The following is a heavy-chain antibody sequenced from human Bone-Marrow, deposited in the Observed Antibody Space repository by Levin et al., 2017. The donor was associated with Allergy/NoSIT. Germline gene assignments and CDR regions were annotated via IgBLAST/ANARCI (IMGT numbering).Heavy chain of an antibody. CDR3: ARGYGGSHRAFDI. Sequence: PGGSLRLSCAASGFTFSSYGMHWVRQAPGKGLEWVAVIWYDGSNKYYADSVKGRFTISRDNSKNTLYLQMNSLRAEDTAVYYCARGYGGSHRAFDIWGQGTMVTVSS. CDR2: IWYDGSNK. V-gene: IGHV3-33*01. CDR1: GFTFSSYG. D-gene: IGHD1-26*01. J-gene: IGHJ3*02.